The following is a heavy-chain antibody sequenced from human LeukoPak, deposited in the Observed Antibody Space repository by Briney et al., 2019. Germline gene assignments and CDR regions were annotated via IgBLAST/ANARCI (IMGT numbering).Heavy chain of an antibody. Sequence: GGSLRLSCAASGFTVSSNYMSWARQAPGKGLEWVSVIYSGGSIYYADSVKGRFTISRDNSKNTLYLQMNSLRVEDTAVYYCARLGPYYFDYWGQGTLVTVSS. J-gene: IGHJ4*02. V-gene: IGHV3-66*04. D-gene: IGHD3-16*01. CDR3: ARLGPYYFDY. CDR2: IYSGGSI. CDR1: GFTVSSNY.